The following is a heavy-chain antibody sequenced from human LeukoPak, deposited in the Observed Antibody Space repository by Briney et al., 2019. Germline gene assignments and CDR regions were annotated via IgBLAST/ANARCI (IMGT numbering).Heavy chain of an antibody. Sequence: SETLSLTCTVSGGSISSYYWSRIRQPPGKGLEWIGYIYYSGNTNYNPPLKSRVTISVDTSKNQFSLKLSSVTAADTAVYYCARTPLGATNNWFDPWGQGTLVTVSS. D-gene: IGHD5-12*01. CDR3: ARTPLGATNNWFDP. V-gene: IGHV4-59*01. CDR2: IYYSGNT. J-gene: IGHJ5*02. CDR1: GGSISSYY.